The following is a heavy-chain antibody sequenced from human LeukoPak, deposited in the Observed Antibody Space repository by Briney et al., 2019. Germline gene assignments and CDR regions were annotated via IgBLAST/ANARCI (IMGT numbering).Heavy chain of an antibody. V-gene: IGHV4-39*07. CDR3: ARGSPYYDILTGYYSQLDY. CDR2: IYYSGST. D-gene: IGHD3-9*01. J-gene: IGHJ4*02. CDR1: GGSISSSSYY. Sequence: SETLSLTCTVSGGSISSSSYYWGWIRQPPGKGLEWIGSIYYSGSTYYNPSLKSRVTISVDTSKNQFSLKLSSVTAADTAVYYCARGSPYYDILTGYYSQLDYWGQGTLVTVSS.